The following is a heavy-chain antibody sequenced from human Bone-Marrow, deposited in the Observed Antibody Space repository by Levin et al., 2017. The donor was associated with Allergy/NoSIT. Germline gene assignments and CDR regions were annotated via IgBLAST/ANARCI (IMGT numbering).Heavy chain of an antibody. CDR2: ISYDGSNK. D-gene: IGHD3/OR15-3a*01. CDR3: AKDHLDSDSEAYYYYYGMDV. Sequence: PGGSLRLSCAASGFTFSSYGMHWVRQAPGKGLEWVAVISYDGSNKYYADSVKGRFTISRDNSKNTLYLQMNSLRAEDTAVYYCAKDHLDSDSEAYYYYYGMDVWGQGTTVTVSS. CDR1: GFTFSSYG. J-gene: IGHJ6*02. V-gene: IGHV3-30*18.